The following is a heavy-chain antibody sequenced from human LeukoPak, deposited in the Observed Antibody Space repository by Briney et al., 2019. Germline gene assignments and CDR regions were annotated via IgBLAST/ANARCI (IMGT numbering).Heavy chain of an antibody. V-gene: IGHV3-23*01. D-gene: IGHD2-2*01. CDR2: ISGSGGST. Sequence: GVLRLSCAASGFTFDDYGMSWVRQAPGKGLEWVSAISGSGGSTYYADSVKGRFTISRDNSKNTLYLQMNSLRAEDTAVYYCAKEIAVFSQLLPFDYWGQGTLVTVSS. J-gene: IGHJ4*02. CDR1: GFTFDDYG. CDR3: AKEIAVFSQLLPFDY.